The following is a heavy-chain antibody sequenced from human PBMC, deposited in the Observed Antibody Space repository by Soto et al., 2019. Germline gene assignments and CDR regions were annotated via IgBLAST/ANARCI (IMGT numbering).Heavy chain of an antibody. V-gene: IGHV3-15*01. Sequence: GGSLRLSXAASGFTFNNAWMGWVRQAPGQGLEWVGHMKSKSEGETTDYAAPVKGRFTISRDDSKNTVYLQMNSLTTEDTAVYHCTAQFYFDASGYSFDLWGQGTLVTVSS. D-gene: IGHD3-22*01. CDR1: GFTFNNAW. J-gene: IGHJ4*02. CDR2: MKSKSEGETT. CDR3: TAQFYFDASGYSFDL.